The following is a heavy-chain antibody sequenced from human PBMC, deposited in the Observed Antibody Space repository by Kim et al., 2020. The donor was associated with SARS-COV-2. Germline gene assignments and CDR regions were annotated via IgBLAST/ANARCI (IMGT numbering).Heavy chain of an antibody. CDR3: ARSDPDPGVGYYFDY. D-gene: IGHD2-15*01. Sequence: QKFQGRGTITADESTSTAYMELSSLRSEDTAVYYCARSDPDPGVGYYFDYWGQGTLVTVSS. V-gene: IGHV1-69*01. J-gene: IGHJ4*02.